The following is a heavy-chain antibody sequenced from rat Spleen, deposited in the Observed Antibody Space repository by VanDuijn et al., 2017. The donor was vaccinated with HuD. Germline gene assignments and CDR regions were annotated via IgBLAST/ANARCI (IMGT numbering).Heavy chain of an antibody. V-gene: IGHV5-58*01. CDR1: GFTFSSYW. Sequence: EVQLVETGGGLVQPGRSLKLSCVASGFTFSSYWMYWIRQAPGKGLEWVSSINTDGGSTYYPDSVKGRFTMSRDIAQNTLSLQMDSLRSEDTATYYCTRDWDFDYWGQGVMVTVSS. J-gene: IGHJ2*01. CDR3: TRDWDFDY. D-gene: IGHD4-6*01. CDR2: INTDGGST.